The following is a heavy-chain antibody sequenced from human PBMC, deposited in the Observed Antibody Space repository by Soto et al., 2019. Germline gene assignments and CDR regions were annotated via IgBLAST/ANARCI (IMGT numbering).Heavy chain of an antibody. CDR1: GFTVSSNY. V-gene: IGHV3-53*01. D-gene: IGHD5-12*01. CDR2: IYSGGST. Sequence: GGSLRLSCAASGFTVSSNYMSWVRQAPGKGLEWVSAIYSGGSTYYADSVKGRFTISRDNSKNTLYLQMNSLRAEDTAVYYCARCSFGGYSGYVGAYGMDVWGQGTTVTVSS. CDR3: ARCSFGGYSGYVGAYGMDV. J-gene: IGHJ6*02.